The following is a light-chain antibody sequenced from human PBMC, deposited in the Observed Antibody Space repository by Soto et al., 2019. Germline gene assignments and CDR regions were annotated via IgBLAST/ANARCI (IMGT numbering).Light chain of an antibody. CDR2: KAS. Sequence: DIQMTQSPSTLSACLGDTVTITCRACQSISSWLAWYRQRPGKAPEVLIYKASSLESGVPSRFSGSGSGTEFTLTISSLQPDDSATYYCQQYQSLWTFGQGTKVEIK. CDR1: QSISSW. V-gene: IGKV1-5*03. J-gene: IGKJ1*01. CDR3: QQYQSLWT.